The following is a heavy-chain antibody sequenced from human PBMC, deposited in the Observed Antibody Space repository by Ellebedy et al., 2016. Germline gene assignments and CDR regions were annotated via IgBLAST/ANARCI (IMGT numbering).Heavy chain of an antibody. V-gene: IGHV3-53*01. Sequence: GGSLRLSCAASGFSVSSYMSWVRQAPGKGLEWVSVVYSGGSKYYADSVKGRFTISRDNSKNTLYLQMNSLRAEDTAVYYCASCPSAAVGGWLDPWGQGTLVTVSS. CDR2: VYSGGSK. CDR3: ASCPSAAVGGWLDP. CDR1: GFSVSSY. D-gene: IGHD6-13*01. J-gene: IGHJ5*02.